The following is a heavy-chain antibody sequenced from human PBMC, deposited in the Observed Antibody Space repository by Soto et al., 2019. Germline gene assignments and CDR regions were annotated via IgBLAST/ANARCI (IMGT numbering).Heavy chain of an antibody. D-gene: IGHD1-26*01. CDR3: AKGKGWELPYGY. CDR2: ISYDGSNK. CDR1: GFTFSSYG. Sequence: GGSLRLSCAASGFTFSSYGMHWVRQAPGKGLEWVAVISYDGSNKYYADSVKGRFTISRDNSKNTLYLQMNSLRAEDTAVYYCAKGKGWELPYGYWGKGTLVTVYS. J-gene: IGHJ4*02. V-gene: IGHV3-30*18.